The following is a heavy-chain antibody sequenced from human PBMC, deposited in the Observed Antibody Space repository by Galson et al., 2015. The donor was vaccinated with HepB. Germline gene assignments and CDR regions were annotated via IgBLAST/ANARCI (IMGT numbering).Heavy chain of an antibody. J-gene: IGHJ4*02. CDR2: ISSNGGST. CDR1: GFTFSSYA. D-gene: IGHD6-13*01. Sequence: SLRLSCAASGFTFSSYAMHWVRQAPGKGLEYVSAISSNGGSTYYADSVKGRFTISRDNSKNTLYLQMSSLRAEDTAVYYCVKGSIAAADIVDWGQGTLVTVSS. V-gene: IGHV3-64D*06. CDR3: VKGSIAAADIVD.